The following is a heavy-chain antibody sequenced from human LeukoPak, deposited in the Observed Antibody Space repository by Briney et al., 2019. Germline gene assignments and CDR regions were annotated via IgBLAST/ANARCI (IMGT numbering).Heavy chain of an antibody. V-gene: IGHV1-8*01. CDR3: ARGSLGSSWYILDY. D-gene: IGHD6-13*01. Sequence: GASVKVSCKASGYTFTSYDVNWVRQATGQGLEWMGWMNPNSGNTGYAQKFQGRVTMTRNTSISTAYMELSSLRSEDTAVYYCARGSLGSSWYILDYWGQGTLVTVSS. CDR2: MNPNSGNT. CDR1: GYTFTSYD. J-gene: IGHJ4*02.